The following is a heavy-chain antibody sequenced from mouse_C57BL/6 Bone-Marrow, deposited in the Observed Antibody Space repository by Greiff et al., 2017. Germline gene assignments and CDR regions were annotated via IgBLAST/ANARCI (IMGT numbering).Heavy chain of an antibody. J-gene: IGHJ3*01. V-gene: IGHV1-72*01. CDR2: IDPNSGGT. Sequence: QVQLQQPGAELVKPGASVKLSCKASGYTFTSYWMHWVKQRPGRGLEWIGRIDPNSGGTKYNEKFKSKATLTVDKPSSTAYMQISSLTSEYSAVYDGARGYYCGSTFAYGGQGTLVTVSA. CDR3: ARGYYCGSTFAY. D-gene: IGHD1-1*01. CDR1: GYTFTSYW.